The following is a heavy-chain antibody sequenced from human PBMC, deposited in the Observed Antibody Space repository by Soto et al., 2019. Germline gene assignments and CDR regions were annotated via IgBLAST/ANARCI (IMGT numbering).Heavy chain of an antibody. CDR3: ARARGSATGYDDS. D-gene: IGHD2-15*01. CDR1: GFTFSSYS. Sequence: EVQLVESGGGLVKPGGSLRLSCAASGFTFSSYSMNWVRQAPGKGLEWVSSISSASTSIYYADSVKGRFTISRDNAKNSLYLQMNSLGAEDTAVYYCARARGSATGYDDSWGQGTLVTVSS. J-gene: IGHJ4*02. V-gene: IGHV3-21*01. CDR2: ISSASTSI.